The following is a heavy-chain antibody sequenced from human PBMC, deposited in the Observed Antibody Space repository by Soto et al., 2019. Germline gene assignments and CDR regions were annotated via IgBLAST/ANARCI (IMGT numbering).Heavy chain of an antibody. CDR1: GGSFSGYY. Sequence: SGTLSLTCAVYGGSFSGYYWSWIRQPPGKGLEWIGEINHSGSTNYNPSLKSRVTISVDTSKNQFSLKLSSVTAADTAVYYCATFSGWLDYWGQGTLVTVSS. D-gene: IGHD6-19*01. V-gene: IGHV4-34*01. J-gene: IGHJ4*02. CDR2: INHSGST. CDR3: ATFSGWLDY.